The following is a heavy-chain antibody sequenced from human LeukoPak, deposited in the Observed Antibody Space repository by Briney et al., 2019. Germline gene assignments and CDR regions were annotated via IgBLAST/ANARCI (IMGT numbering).Heavy chain of an antibody. CDR1: GGSISSGGYY. J-gene: IGHJ5*02. Sequence: SQTLSLTCTVSGGSISSGGYYWSWVRQHPGKGLEWIGYIYYSGSTYYNPSLKSRVTISVDTSKNQFSLKLSSVTAADTAVYYCARVPRVYGSGSYFGGWFDPWGQGTLVTVSS. CDR2: IYYSGST. CDR3: ARVPRVYGSGSYFGGWFDP. V-gene: IGHV4-31*03. D-gene: IGHD3-10*01.